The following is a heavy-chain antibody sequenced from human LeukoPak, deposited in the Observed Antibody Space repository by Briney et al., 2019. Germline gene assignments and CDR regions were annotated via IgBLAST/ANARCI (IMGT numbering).Heavy chain of an antibody. CDR2: IYSGGST. CDR3: ASSIAAAGILAY. D-gene: IGHD6-13*01. Sequence: GGSLRLSCAASGFTVSSNYMSWVRQAPGKGLEWVSVIYSGGSTYYADSVKGRFTISRDNSKNTLYLQMNSLRAEDTAVYYCASSIAAAGILAYWGQGTLVTASS. CDR1: GFTVSSNY. J-gene: IGHJ4*02. V-gene: IGHV3-53*01.